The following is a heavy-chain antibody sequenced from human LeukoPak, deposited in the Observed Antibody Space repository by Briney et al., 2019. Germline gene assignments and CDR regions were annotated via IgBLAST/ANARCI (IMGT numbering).Heavy chain of an antibody. Sequence: ASVKVSCKASGYTFTGYYMRWVRQAPGQGLEWMGWINPNSGGTNYAQKFQGRVTMTRDTSISTAYMELSRLRSEDTAVYYCAGNTAALPYYYYYMDVWGKGTTVTVSS. CDR1: GYTFTGYY. CDR3: AGNTAALPYYYYYMDV. D-gene: IGHD2-2*01. CDR2: INPNSGGT. J-gene: IGHJ6*03. V-gene: IGHV1-2*02.